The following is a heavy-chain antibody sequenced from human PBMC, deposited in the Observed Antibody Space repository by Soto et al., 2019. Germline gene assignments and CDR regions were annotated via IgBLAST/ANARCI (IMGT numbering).Heavy chain of an antibody. J-gene: IGHJ5*02. D-gene: IGHD3-9*01. CDR1: GGSFSGYY. CDR3: ARGTLRYFDWLSTHNWFDP. V-gene: IGHV4-34*01. Sequence: PSETLSLTCAVYGGSFSGYYWSWIRQPPGKGLEWIGEINHSGSTNYNPSLKSRVTISVDTSKNQFSLKLSSVTAADTAVYYCARGTLRYFDWLSTHNWFDPWGQGTLVPVSS. CDR2: INHSGST.